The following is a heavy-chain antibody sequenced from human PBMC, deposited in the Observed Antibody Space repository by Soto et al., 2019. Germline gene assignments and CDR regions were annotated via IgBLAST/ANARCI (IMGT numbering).Heavy chain of an antibody. V-gene: IGHV3-23*01. Sequence: EVQLLESGGGLVQPGGSPRLSCAASGFTFSSYAMSWVRQAPGKGLEWVSTISGSGGSTFYADSVKGRFTISRDNSNNALYLQMNSLSAGDTAVYYCAKGILVKPPGTRAFDIWGQGTMVIVSS. CDR2: ISGSGGST. CDR3: AKGILVKPPGTRAFDI. J-gene: IGHJ3*02. D-gene: IGHD6-13*01. CDR1: GFTFSSYA.